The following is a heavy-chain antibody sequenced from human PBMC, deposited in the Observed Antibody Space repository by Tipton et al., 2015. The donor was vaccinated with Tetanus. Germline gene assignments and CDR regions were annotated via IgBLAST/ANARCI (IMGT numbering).Heavy chain of an antibody. CDR1: GVSISGYY. Sequence: TLSLTCTVSGVSISGYYWSWIRQPAGKGLEWIGRVDRSGTTTYNPSLKSRATISIDTSKNQFSLKLSSVTAADTAVYYCARVDDSVWGSPFDPWGQGVLVTVSS. J-gene: IGHJ5*02. D-gene: IGHD3-16*01. CDR2: VDRSGTT. CDR3: ARVDDSVWGSPFDP. V-gene: IGHV4-4*07.